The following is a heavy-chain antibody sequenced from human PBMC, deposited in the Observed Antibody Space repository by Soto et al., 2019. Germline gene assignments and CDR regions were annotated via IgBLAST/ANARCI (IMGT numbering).Heavy chain of an antibody. CDR3: ARFGGSGFDY. V-gene: IGHV4-38-2*01. Sequence: SETLSLTCDASGFSVSSGYYWGWIRQPPGRGLEWIGIVYDSGISRYSPSLKSRLTISLDTSKNQFSLKLRSVTAADTAVYYCARFGGSGFDYWGQGTLVTVSS. D-gene: IGHD3-10*01. J-gene: IGHJ4*02. CDR2: VYDSGIS. CDR1: GFSVSSGYY.